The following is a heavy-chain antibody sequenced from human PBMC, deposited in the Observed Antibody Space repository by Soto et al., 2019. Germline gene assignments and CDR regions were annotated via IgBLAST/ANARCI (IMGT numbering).Heavy chain of an antibody. CDR2: IYSGETT. D-gene: IGHD2-21*02. CDR3: TRDGRGLGRLSLFEY. Sequence: LRLSCAASGFNVTSDYMNWVRQTPGEGLEWVASIYSGETTYYADSVRGRFTISSDKSKNTLYFQLSSLRIEDTAVYYCTRDGRGLGRLSLFEYWGQGVLVTVSS. J-gene: IGHJ4*02. V-gene: IGHV3-53*01. CDR1: GFNVTSDY.